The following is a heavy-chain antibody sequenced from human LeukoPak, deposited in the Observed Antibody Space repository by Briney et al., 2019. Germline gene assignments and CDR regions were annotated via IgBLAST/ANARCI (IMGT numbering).Heavy chain of an antibody. D-gene: IGHD1-26*01. CDR1: GFTFSSYS. J-gene: IGHJ3*02. CDR3: ARDWYSGSYGSWHAFDI. CDR2: ISSSSSYI. Sequence: GGSLRLSCAASGFTFSSYSMNWVRQAPGKGLEWVSSISSSSSYIYYADSVKGRFTISRDNAKNSLYLQMNSQRAEDTAVYYCARDWYSGSYGSWHAFDIWGQGTMVTVSS. V-gene: IGHV3-21*01.